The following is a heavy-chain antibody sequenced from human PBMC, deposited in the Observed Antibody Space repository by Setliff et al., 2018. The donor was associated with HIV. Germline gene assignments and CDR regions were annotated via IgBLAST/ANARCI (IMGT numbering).Heavy chain of an antibody. CDR2: INSAGSTT. Sequence: GGSLRLSCAASGFTLSTFWMHWVRQAPGKGLVWVSRINSAGSTTTYADSVKGRFTISRDNAQNTLYLQMNSLRAEDTAVYYCAKSGLCSGGSCYGWSVLAFDIWGQGTMVT. CDR1: GFTLSTFW. CDR3: AKSGLCSGGSCYGWSVLAFDI. J-gene: IGHJ3*02. V-gene: IGHV3-74*01. D-gene: IGHD2-15*01.